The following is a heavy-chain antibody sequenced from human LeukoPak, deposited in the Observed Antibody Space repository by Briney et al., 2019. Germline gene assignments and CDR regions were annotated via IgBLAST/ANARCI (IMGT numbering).Heavy chain of an antibody. CDR1: DGSIRSSSYY. V-gene: IGHV4-39*07. Sequence: SETLSLTCTVSDGSIRSSSYYWGWIRQPPGKGLEWIGSIYYSGSTYYNPSLKSRVTISVDTSKNQFSLKLSSVTAADTAVYYCARVTSAARRLFDYWGQGTLVTVSS. J-gene: IGHJ4*02. CDR2: IYYSGST. D-gene: IGHD6-6*01. CDR3: ARVTSAARRLFDY.